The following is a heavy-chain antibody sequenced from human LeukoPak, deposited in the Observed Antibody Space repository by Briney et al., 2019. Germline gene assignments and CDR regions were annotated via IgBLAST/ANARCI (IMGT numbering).Heavy chain of an antibody. J-gene: IGHJ4*02. CDR2: ISGSGGST. CDR1: GFTFSSYG. D-gene: IGHD2-21*01. CDR3: ARAPVTTCSGAYCYPFDY. Sequence: GGSLRLSCAASGFTFSSYGMSWVRQAPGKGLEWVSAISGSGGSTYYADSVKGRFTISRDNSKNTLYLQMNRLRAEDAAVYYCARAPVTTCSGAYCYPFDYWGQGTLVTVSS. V-gene: IGHV3-23*01.